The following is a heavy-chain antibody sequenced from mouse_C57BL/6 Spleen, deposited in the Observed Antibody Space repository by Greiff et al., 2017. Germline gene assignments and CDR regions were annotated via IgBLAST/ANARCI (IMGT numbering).Heavy chain of an antibody. J-gene: IGHJ4*01. CDR1: GYTFTSYW. V-gene: IGHV1-55*01. Sequence: QVQLQQPGAELVKPGASVKISCKASGYTFTSYWITWVKQRPGQGLEWIGDIYPGSGSTNYNEKFKSKATLTVDTSSSTAYMQLSSLTSEDSAVYYCARSSYDYDGGYAMDYWGQGTSVTVSS. D-gene: IGHD2-4*01. CDR3: ARSSYDYDGGYAMDY. CDR2: IYPGSGST.